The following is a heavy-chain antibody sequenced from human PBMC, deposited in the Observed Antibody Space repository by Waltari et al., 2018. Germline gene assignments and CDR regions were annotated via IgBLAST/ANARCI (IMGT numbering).Heavy chain of an antibody. D-gene: IGHD2-21*01. J-gene: IGHJ6*02. V-gene: IGHV1-46*01. Sequence: QVQLVQSGAEVKKPGASVKISCKTSEYTFTSSYIHWVRQAPGQGLEWRGRINPSVGRKSYAQKFQGGGTMTRDTSTSTVYMELSSLRSEDTAVYYCARDTGALWMDVWGQGTTVTVSS. CDR2: INPSVGRK. CDR1: EYTFTSSY. CDR3: ARDTGALWMDV.